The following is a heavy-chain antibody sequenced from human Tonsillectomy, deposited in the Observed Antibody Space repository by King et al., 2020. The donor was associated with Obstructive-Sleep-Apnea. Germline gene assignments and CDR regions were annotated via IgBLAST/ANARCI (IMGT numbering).Heavy chain of an antibody. CDR1: GFTFSSYA. V-gene: IGHV3-23*04. CDR3: AKQAGLYIAAAGYDFDY. Sequence: VQLVESGGGLVQPGGSLRLSCAASGFTFSSYAMSWVRQAPGKGLEWVSAISGSGGSTYYADSVKGRFTISRDNSKNTLYLQMNSLRAEDTAVYYCAKQAGLYIAAAGYDFDYWGQGTLVTVSS. D-gene: IGHD6-13*01. CDR2: ISGSGGST. J-gene: IGHJ4*02.